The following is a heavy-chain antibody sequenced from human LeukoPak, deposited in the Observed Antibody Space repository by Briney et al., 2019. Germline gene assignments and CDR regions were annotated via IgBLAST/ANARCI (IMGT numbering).Heavy chain of an antibody. CDR3: ARVNYDFWSGFSLYPYYFDY. J-gene: IGHJ4*02. CDR2: IKQDGSEK. Sequence: GGSLRLSCAASGFTFSSYWMSWVRQAPGKGLEWVANIKQDGSEKYYVDSVKGRFTISRDNAKNSLYLQMNSLRAEDTAVYYRARVNYDFWSGFSLYPYYFDYWGQGTLVTVSS. V-gene: IGHV3-7*01. D-gene: IGHD3-3*01. CDR1: GFTFSSYW.